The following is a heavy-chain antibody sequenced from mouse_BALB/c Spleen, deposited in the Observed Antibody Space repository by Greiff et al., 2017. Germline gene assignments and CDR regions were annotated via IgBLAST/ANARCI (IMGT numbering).Heavy chain of an antibody. CDR3: ARGDGYSYYFDY. J-gene: IGHJ2*01. D-gene: IGHD2-3*01. V-gene: IGHV5-15*02. Sequence: EVKVVESGGGLVQPGGSRKLSCAASGFTFSDYGMAWVRQAPGKGPEWVAFISNLAYSIYYADTVTGRFTISRENVKNTLYLEMSSLRSEDTAMYYCARGDGYSYYFDYWGQGTTLTVSS. CDR2: ISNLAYSI. CDR1: GFTFSDYG.